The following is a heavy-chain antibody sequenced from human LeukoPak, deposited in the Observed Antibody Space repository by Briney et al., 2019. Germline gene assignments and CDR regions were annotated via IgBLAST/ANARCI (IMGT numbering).Heavy chain of an antibody. CDR3: ARAPELRYFDWLLYPRGIHAFDI. V-gene: IGHV1-8*01. CDR2: MNPNSGNT. J-gene: IGHJ3*02. Sequence: ASVTVSCTASGYTFTSYDINWVRQATGQGLEWMGWMNPNSGNTGYAQKFQGRVTMTRNTSISTAYMELSSLRSEDTAVYYCARAPELRYFDWLLYPRGIHAFDIWGQGTMVTVSS. CDR1: GYTFTSYD. D-gene: IGHD3-9*01.